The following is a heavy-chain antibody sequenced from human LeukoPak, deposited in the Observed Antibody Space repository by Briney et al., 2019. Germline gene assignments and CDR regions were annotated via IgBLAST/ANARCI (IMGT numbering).Heavy chain of an antibody. CDR1: GFTFSDYY. CDR3: ARDPVWDYYDSSGPYNWFDP. Sequence: GGSLRLSCAASGFTFSDYYMSWIRQAPGKGLEWVSYISSSGSTIYYADSVKGRFTTSRDNAKNSLYLQMNSLRAEDTAVYYCARDPVWDYYDSSGPYNWFDPWGQGTLVTVSS. J-gene: IGHJ5*02. CDR2: ISSSGSTI. V-gene: IGHV3-11*01. D-gene: IGHD3-22*01.